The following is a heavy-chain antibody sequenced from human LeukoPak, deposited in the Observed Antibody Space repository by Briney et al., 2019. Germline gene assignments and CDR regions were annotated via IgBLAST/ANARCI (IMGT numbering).Heavy chain of an antibody. V-gene: IGHV4-4*07. CDR1: GGSISSYY. CDR3: ARGVVYAGPRLFYYHYLDV. CDR2: IYTSGST. J-gene: IGHJ6*03. Sequence: PSETLSLTCTVSGGSISSYYWSWIRQPAGKGLEWIGRIYTSGSTNYNPSLKRRGTTSVDTSQNQFSPKLSSVTAADTAVYYCARGVVYAGPRLFYYHYLDVWGKGTTVTVSS. D-gene: IGHD2-8*02.